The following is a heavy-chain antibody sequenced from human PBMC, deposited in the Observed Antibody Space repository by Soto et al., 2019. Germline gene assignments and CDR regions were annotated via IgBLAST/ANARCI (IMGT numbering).Heavy chain of an antibody. Sequence: GGSLRLSCAASGFTFSSYAMSWVRQAPGKGLEWVSAISGSGGSTYYADSVKGRFTISRDNSKNTLYLQMNSLRAEDTAVYYCAKSKDYSNYVYYFDYWGQGTLVTVSS. CDR2: ISGSGGST. J-gene: IGHJ4*02. D-gene: IGHD4-4*01. CDR1: GFTFSSYA. CDR3: AKSKDYSNYVYYFDY. V-gene: IGHV3-23*01.